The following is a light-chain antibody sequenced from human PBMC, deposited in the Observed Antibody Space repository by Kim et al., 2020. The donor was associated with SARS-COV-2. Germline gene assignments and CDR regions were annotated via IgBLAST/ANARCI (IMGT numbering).Light chain of an antibody. CDR3: LLSYSGVWV. CDR2: DTT. J-gene: IGLJ3*02. CDR1: TGPVTSSHF. V-gene: IGLV7-46*01. Sequence: QAVVTQEPSLTVSPGETVTLTCSSSTGPVTSSHFPYWFQQRPGQAPRTLISDTTNTHSWTPARFSGSLLGDKAALTLSGAQPEDEADYYCLLSYSGVWVFSGGTRLTVL.